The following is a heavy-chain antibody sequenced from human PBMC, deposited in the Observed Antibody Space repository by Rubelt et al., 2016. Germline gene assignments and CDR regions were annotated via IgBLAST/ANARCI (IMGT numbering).Heavy chain of an antibody. CDR1: GYTFTSYP. D-gene: IGHD3-9*01. J-gene: IGHJ4*02. CDR2: INAGNGNT. Sequence: QVQLVQSGAEVKKPGASVKVSCKASGYTFTSYPMHWLRQAPGQRLEWMGWINAGNGNTKYSQKFQGRVTITMDTSASTAYMELSSLRSEDTAVYYCARDQYYDTLTGYWAYWGQGTLVTVSS. V-gene: IGHV1-3*01. CDR3: ARDQYYDTLTGYWAY.